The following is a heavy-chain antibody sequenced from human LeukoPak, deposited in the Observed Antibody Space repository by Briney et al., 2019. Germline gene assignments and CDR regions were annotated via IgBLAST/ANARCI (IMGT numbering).Heavy chain of an antibody. CDR2: ISAYNGNT. J-gene: IGHJ6*03. D-gene: IGHD3-22*01. CDR1: GYTFTSYG. Sequence: ASVKVSCKASGYTFTSYGISWVRQAPGQGLEWMGRISAYNGNTNYAQKLQGRVTMTTDTSTSTAYMELRSLRSDDTAVYYCARSTMIVVVSYMDVWGKGTTVTVSS. CDR3: ARSTMIVVVSYMDV. V-gene: IGHV1-18*01.